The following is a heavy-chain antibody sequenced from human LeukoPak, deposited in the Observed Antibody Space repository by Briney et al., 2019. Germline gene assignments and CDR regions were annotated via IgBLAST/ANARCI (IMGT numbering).Heavy chain of an antibody. J-gene: IGHJ4*02. CDR3: ARGYYYGSGSINQVFDY. CDR1: GFTFSSYD. Sequence: GGSLRLSCAASGFTFSSYDMHWVRQATGKGLEWVSAIGTAGDTYYPGSVKGRSTISRENAKNSLYLQMNSLRAGDTAVYYCARGYYYGSGSINQVFDYWGQGTLVTVSS. CDR2: IGTAGDT. V-gene: IGHV3-13*01. D-gene: IGHD3-10*01.